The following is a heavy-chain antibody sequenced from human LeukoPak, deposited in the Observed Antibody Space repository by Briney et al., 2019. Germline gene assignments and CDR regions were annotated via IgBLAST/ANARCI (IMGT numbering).Heavy chain of an antibody. CDR1: GGSISSYY. J-gene: IGHJ3*02. V-gene: IGHV4-59*01. D-gene: IGHD2-15*01. CDR2: IYYSGST. CDR3: ATRYCSGGSCYRNDAFDI. Sequence: SETLSLTCTVSGGSISSYYWSWIRQPPGKGLEWIGYIYYSGSTNYNPSLKSRVTISVDTSKNQFSLNLTSVTAADTAVYYCATRYCSGGSCYRNDAFDIWGQGTMVTVSS.